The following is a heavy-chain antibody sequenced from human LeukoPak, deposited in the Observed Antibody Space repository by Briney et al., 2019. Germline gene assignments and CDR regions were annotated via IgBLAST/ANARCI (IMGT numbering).Heavy chain of an antibody. D-gene: IGHD3-22*01. J-gene: IGHJ4*02. V-gene: IGHV4-38-2*02. CDR2: IYHSGRT. Sequence: SETLSLTCTVSGYSISSGYYWGWIRQPPGKGLEWIGNIYHSGRTYYNPSLKSRVTISVDTSKNQFSLKLSSVTAADTAVYYCTRPYYYDSSGSPDYWGQGTLVTVSS. CDR1: GYSISSGYY. CDR3: TRPYYYDSSGSPDY.